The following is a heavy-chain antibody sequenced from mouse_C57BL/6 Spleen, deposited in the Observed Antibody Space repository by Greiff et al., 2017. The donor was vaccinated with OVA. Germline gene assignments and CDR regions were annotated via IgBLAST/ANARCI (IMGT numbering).Heavy chain of an antibody. Sequence: QVQLKQSGAELVRPGTSVKVSCKASGYAFTNYLIEWVKQRPGQGLEWIGVINPGSGGTNYNEKFKGKATLTADKSSSTAYMQLSSLTSEDSAVYFCARQAQATRGYFDYWGQGTTLTVSS. CDR1: GYAFTNYL. V-gene: IGHV1-54*01. CDR2: INPGSGGT. J-gene: IGHJ2*01. D-gene: IGHD3-2*02. CDR3: ARQAQATRGYFDY.